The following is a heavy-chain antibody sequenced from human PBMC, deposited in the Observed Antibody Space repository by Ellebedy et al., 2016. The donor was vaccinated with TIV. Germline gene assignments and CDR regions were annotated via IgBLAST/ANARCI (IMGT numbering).Heavy chain of an antibody. CDR3: ARSESYFSLADY. V-gene: IGHV1-18*01. CDR1: GYTFSNFG. Sequence: AASVKVSCKASGYTFSNFGLNWVRQIPGQGLEYMGWSSGYNGNTNYAQMFRGRLTMTIDPSTTTAYMELGSLTSDDTAVYYCARSESYFSLADYWGQGTLVTVSS. J-gene: IGHJ4*02. D-gene: IGHD3-10*01. CDR2: SSGYNGNT.